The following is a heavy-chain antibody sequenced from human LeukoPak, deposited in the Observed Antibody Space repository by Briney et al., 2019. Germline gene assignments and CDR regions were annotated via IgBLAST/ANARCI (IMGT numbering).Heavy chain of an antibody. CDR1: GGSFSGYY. CDR3: AGGGRATLVF. D-gene: IGHD4-23*01. V-gene: IGHV4-34*01. Sequence: SETLSLTCAVYGGSFSGYYWSWIRQPPGKGLEWIGEINHSGSTNYNPSLKSRVTISVDTSKNQFSLKLSSVTAADTAVYYCAGGGRATLVFWGQGTLVTVSS. J-gene: IGHJ4*02. CDR2: INHSGST.